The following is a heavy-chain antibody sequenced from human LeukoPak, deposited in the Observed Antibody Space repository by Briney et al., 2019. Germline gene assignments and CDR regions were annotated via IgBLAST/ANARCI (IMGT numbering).Heavy chain of an antibody. V-gene: IGHV3-74*01. CDR3: ARDREAVAGTGYWYFDL. Sequence: GGSLRLSCAASGFTFSSYWMHWVRQAPGKGLVWVSRINTDGSSTSYADSVKGRFTISRDNSKNTLYLQMNSLRAEDTAVYYCARDREAVAGTGYWYFDLWVRGTLVTVSS. CDR2: INTDGSST. J-gene: IGHJ2*01. D-gene: IGHD6-19*01. CDR1: GFTFSSYW.